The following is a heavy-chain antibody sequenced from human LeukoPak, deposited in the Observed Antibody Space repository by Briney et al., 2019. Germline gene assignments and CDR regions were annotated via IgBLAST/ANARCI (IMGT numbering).Heavy chain of an antibody. CDR1: SGSITSDY. J-gene: IGHJ2*01. CDR2: IYYSGSS. V-gene: IGHV4-59*08. CDR3: ARPYSSSWGYFDL. D-gene: IGHD6-13*01. Sequence: SQTRSLTSTVASGSITSDYWSWIRQPPGEWLEWIGYIYYSGSSNYKPSVKSRVTISVDTSKNQFSLKLSSVTAADTAVYYCARPYSSSWGYFDLWGRGTLVTVSS.